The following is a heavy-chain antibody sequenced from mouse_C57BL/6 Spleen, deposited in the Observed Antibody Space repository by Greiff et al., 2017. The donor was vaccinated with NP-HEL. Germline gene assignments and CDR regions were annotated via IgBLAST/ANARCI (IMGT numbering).Heavy chain of an antibody. V-gene: IGHV5-4*01. D-gene: IGHD2-4*01. J-gene: IGHJ4*01. CDR3: ARDRDYGGLYYAMDY. Sequence: EVQLVESGGGLVKPGGSLKLSCAASGFTFSSYAMSWVRQTPEKRLEWVATISDGGSYTYYPDNVKGRFTISRDNAKNNLYLQMSHLKSEDTAMYYCARDRDYGGLYYAMDYWGQGTSVTVSS. CDR2: ISDGGSYT. CDR1: GFTFSSYA.